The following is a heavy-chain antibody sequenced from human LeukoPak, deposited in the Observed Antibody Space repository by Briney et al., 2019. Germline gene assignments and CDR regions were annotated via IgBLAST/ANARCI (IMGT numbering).Heavy chain of an antibody. CDR3: ARDAYSYGYDSEYYYYMDV. CDR1: GGSISSSSYY. D-gene: IGHD5-18*01. Sequence: PSETLSLTCTVSGGSISSSSYYWGWIRQPPGKGLEWIGSIYYSGSTSYNPSLKSRVTISVDTSKNQFSLKLSSVTAADAAVYYCARDAYSYGYDSEYYYYMDVWAKGTTVTISS. CDR2: IYYSGST. V-gene: IGHV4-39*07. J-gene: IGHJ6*03.